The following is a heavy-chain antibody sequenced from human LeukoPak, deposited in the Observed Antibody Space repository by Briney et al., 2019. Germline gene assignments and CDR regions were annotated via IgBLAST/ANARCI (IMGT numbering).Heavy chain of an antibody. CDR3: AREAAAGTGWFDP. CDR2: ISSSGRTI. CDR1: GFTFSSYE. D-gene: IGHD6-13*01. Sequence: PGGSLRLSCAASGFTFSSYEMNSVRQARGKGLEWVSSISSSGRTIYYADSVKARYTVSIDNAKNSLYLQMNSLRAEDTAVYYCAREAAAGTGWFDPWGQGTLVTVSS. J-gene: IGHJ5*02. V-gene: IGHV3-48*03.